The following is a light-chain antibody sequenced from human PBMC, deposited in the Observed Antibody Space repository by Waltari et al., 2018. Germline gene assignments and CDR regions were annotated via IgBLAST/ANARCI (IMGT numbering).Light chain of an antibody. CDR1: QSISGW. Sequence: DILMTQSPSTLSASVGDRVTITCRASQSISGWLAWYQQQPGKAPKILISDVSSLESGVPSRFSGSGSVTKFTLTISSLQPDDFATYYCQHYSSYLVTFGEGTKVEI. CDR2: DVS. CDR3: QHYSSYLVT. V-gene: IGKV1-5*01. J-gene: IGKJ4*01.